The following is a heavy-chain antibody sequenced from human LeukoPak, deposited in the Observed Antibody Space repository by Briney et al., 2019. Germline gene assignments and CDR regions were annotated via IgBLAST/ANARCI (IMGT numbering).Heavy chain of an antibody. CDR3: ATEYQLRPRVFDY. D-gene: IGHD2-2*01. CDR1: GGTFSSFA. Sequence: SVKVSCKTSGGTFSSFALSWVRLAPGQGLEWMGRIIPILNTEEYAQRFQGRVTITADTSTSTVYMELSSLRSEDTAVYYCATEYQLRPRVFDYWGQGTLVTVSS. J-gene: IGHJ4*02. CDR2: IIPILNTE. V-gene: IGHV1-69*04.